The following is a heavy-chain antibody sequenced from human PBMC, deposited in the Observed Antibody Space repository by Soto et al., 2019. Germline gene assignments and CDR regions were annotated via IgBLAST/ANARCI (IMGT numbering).Heavy chain of an antibody. CDR3: ARADYYDSYSYYFLPSDFDF. Sequence: SETLSLSCTVSGGSISSDRYFWAWIRQPPGKGLEWIGGMFYSGSTYYNPSLKSRGTISVDMSVDMSKNRFSLKLNSVSAADTAIYFCARADYYDSYSYYFLPSDFDFWGQGTLVTVSS. D-gene: IGHD3-22*01. CDR2: MFYSGST. CDR1: GGSISSDRYF. J-gene: IGHJ4*02. V-gene: IGHV4-39*01.